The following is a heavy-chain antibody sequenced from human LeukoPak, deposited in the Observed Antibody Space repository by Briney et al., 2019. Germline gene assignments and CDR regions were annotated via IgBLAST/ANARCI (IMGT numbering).Heavy chain of an antibody. CDR3: ARVSSPLTATIFGVVPLIDY. CDR1: GYTFTSYY. V-gene: IGHV1-46*01. J-gene: IGHJ4*02. D-gene: IGHD3-3*01. CDR2: INPSGGST. Sequence: ASVKVSCKASGYTFTSYYMHWVRQAPGQGLEWMGIINPSGGSTSYAQKFQGRITMTRDTSTSTVYMELSSLRSEDTAVYYCARVSSPLTATIFGVVPLIDYWGQGTLVTVSS.